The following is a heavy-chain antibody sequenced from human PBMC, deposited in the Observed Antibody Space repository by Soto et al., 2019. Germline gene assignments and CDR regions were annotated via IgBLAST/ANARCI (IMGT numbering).Heavy chain of an antibody. CDR2: ISYDGSNK. J-gene: IGHJ1*01. CDR1: GFTFSSYA. V-gene: IGHV3-30-3*01. D-gene: IGHD2-15*01. Sequence: QVQLVESGGGVVQPGRSLRLSCAASGFTFSSYAMHWVRQAPGKGLEWVAVISYDGSNKYYADSVKGRFTISRDNSKNXXYRQMNSLRAEDTAVYYCARSTPEFPRRGNEYFQHWGQGTLVTVSS. CDR3: ARSTPEFPRRGNEYFQH.